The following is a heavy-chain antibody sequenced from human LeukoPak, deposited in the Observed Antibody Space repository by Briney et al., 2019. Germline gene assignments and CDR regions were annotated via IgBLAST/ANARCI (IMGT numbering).Heavy chain of an antibody. CDR2: INWNGGST. CDR1: GFTFSTYS. CDR3: AQMNHYYDSSDQGHAFDI. D-gene: IGHD3-22*01. V-gene: IGHV3-20*04. Sequence: GGSLRLSCAASGFTFSTYSMNWVRQAPGKGLEWVSGINWNGGSTGYADSVKGRFTISRDNAKNSLYLQMNSLRAEDTALYYCAQMNHYYDSSDQGHAFDIWGQGTMVTVSS. J-gene: IGHJ3*02.